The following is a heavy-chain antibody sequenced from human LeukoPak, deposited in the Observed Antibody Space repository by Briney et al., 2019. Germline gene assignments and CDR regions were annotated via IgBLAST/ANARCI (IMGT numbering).Heavy chain of an antibody. J-gene: IGHJ2*01. Sequence: GGSLRLSCAASGFTFSNYRMSWVRQAPGKGLEWVANIKVDGSEKYYVDAVKGRFTISRDNAKNSLYLQMNSLRAEDTAVYYCARATIGSHWYFDLWGRGTLVTVSS. CDR1: GFTFSNYR. CDR2: IKVDGSEK. CDR3: ARATIGSHWYFDL. V-gene: IGHV3-7*01. D-gene: IGHD1-14*01.